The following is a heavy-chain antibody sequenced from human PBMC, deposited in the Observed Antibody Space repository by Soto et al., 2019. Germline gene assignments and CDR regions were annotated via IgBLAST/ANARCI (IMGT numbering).Heavy chain of an antibody. V-gene: IGHV3-11*06. CDR2: IHSSSTFI. Sequence: LRLSCVASGFTFSDAYMSWLRQAPGEGLEWISYIHSSSTFIDYADSVKGRFIISRDNAKNSLYLQMNNLAVEDTAVYFCARVITKFCANGKCHFWFDPWGQGTRVTVSS. J-gene: IGHJ5*02. CDR3: ARVITKFCANGKCHFWFDP. CDR1: GFTFSDAY. D-gene: IGHD3-9*01.